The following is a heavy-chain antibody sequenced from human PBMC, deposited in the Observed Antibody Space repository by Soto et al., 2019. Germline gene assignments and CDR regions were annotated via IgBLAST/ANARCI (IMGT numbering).Heavy chain of an antibody. Sequence: QAQLVQSGAEMKKPGASVKVSCKATGYTFSAYTMNWVRQAPGQSLEWMGWIHAGSGNTKYSQNFQGRVSITRDTSASTVYMELTGLTSEDTAVYYCARDTETLGPRANDALDIWGQGTMVTVSS. J-gene: IGHJ3*02. CDR2: IHAGSGNT. V-gene: IGHV1-3*01. CDR1: GYTFSAYT. CDR3: ARDTETLGPRANDALDI. D-gene: IGHD3-3*02.